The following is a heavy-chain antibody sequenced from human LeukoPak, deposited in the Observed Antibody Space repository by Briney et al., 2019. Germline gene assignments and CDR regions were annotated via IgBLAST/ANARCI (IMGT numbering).Heavy chain of an antibody. Sequence: SETLSLTCTVSGGSISSGGYYWSWIRQPPGKGLEWIGYIYHSGSTYYNPSLKSQVTISVDRSKNQFSLKLSSVTAADTAVYYCARSLGYGYSSSSADYWGQGTLVTVSS. D-gene: IGHD6-6*01. CDR2: IYHSGST. CDR1: GGSISSGGYY. V-gene: IGHV4-30-2*01. J-gene: IGHJ4*02. CDR3: ARSLGYGYSSSSADY.